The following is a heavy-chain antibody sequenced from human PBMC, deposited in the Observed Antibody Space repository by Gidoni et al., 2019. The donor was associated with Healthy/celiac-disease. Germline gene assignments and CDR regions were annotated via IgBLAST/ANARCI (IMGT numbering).Heavy chain of an antibody. Sequence: QVQLQESGPGLVKPSQTLSLTCTVPGGSISSGGYYWSWLRQHPGKGLDWLGYIYYSGSPYSNPSLKSRVTISVDPSKNQFSLKLSSVPAADTAVYYCARGESDDYGGPWDVWGQGTTVTVSS. CDR3: ARGESDDYGGPWDV. J-gene: IGHJ6*02. CDR1: GGSISSGGYY. D-gene: IGHD4-17*01. V-gene: IGHV4-31*03. CDR2: IYYSGSP.